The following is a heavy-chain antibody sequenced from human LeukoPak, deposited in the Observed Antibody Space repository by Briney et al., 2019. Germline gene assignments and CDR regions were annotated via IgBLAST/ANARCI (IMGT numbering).Heavy chain of an antibody. CDR2: IIPIFGTA. Sequence: VASVKVSCKASGGTFSSHAISWVRQAPGQGLEWMGGIIPIFGTANYAQKFQGRVTITADESTSTAYMELSSLRSEDTAVYYCARTDIVVVPAAIDYYYYYGMDVWGQGTTVTVSS. D-gene: IGHD2-2*02. CDR1: GGTFSSHA. CDR3: ARTDIVVVPAAIDYYYYYGMDV. J-gene: IGHJ6*02. V-gene: IGHV1-69*13.